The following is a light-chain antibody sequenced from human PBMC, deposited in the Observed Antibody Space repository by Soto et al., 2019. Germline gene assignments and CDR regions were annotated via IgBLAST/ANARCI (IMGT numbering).Light chain of an antibody. CDR2: EVS. Sequence: QSALTQPASVSGSPGQSITISCTGTSRDVGGYNYVSWHQQHPGKAPKVIITEVSNRPSGVSNRFSGSKSVNTASLTISGLQADDEADYYCSSYVGYSTFVVFGGGTKVTVL. V-gene: IGLV2-14*01. CDR3: SSYVGYSTFVV. CDR1: SRDVGGYNY. J-gene: IGLJ2*01.